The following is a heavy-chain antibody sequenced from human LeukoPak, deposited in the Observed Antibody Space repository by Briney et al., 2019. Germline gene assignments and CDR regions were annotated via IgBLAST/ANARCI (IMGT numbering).Heavy chain of an antibody. CDR1: GFTFSSHG. Sequence: GGTLRLSCAASGFTFSSHGMNWVRQAPGKGLEWVSGISPSGGITYYTDSVKGRFTISRDNSKNTQSLQMNSLRAEDTAVYYCAKDDDWGRYKHWGQGTLVTVPS. D-gene: IGHD3-16*01. J-gene: IGHJ1*01. CDR2: ISPSGGIT. V-gene: IGHV3-23*01. CDR3: AKDDDWGRYKH.